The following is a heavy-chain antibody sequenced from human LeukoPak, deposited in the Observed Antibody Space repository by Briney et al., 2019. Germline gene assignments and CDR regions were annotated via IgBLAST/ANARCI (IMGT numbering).Heavy chain of an antibody. CDR3: ARRVHSSSWSSYLDY. CDR2: IYYSGST. V-gene: IGHV4-30-4*01. Sequence: PSQTLSLTCTVSGGSISSGDYYWSWIRQPPGKGLEWIGYIYYSGSTYYNPSLKSRVTISVDRSKNQFFLKLSSVTATDTAVYYCARRVHSSSWSSYLDYWGQETLVTVSS. CDR1: GGSISSGDYY. J-gene: IGHJ4*02. D-gene: IGHD6-13*01.